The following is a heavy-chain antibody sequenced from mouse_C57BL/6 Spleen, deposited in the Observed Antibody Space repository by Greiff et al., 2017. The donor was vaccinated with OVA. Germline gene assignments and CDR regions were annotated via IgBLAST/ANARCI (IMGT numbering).Heavy chain of an antibody. D-gene: IGHD2-3*01. J-gene: IGHJ2*01. CDR3: ARWLLYFDY. CDR2: IYPGDGDT. Sequence: QVQLQQSGPELVKPGASVKISCKASGYAFSSSWMNWVKQRPGKGLEWIGRIYPGDGDTNYNGKFKGKATLTADKSSSTAYMQLSSLTSEDSAVYFCARWLLYFDYWGQGTTLTVSS. CDR1: GYAFSSSW. V-gene: IGHV1-82*01.